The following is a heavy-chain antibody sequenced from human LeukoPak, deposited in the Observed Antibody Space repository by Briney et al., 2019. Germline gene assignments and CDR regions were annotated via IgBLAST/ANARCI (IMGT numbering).Heavy chain of an antibody. CDR3: ARLGPTRYSNDAFDI. D-gene: IGHD1-1*01. CDR2: IYYSGST. Sequence: PSETLSLTCTVSGGSISSYYWSWIRQPPGKGLEWIGYIYYSGSTNYNPSLKSRVTISVDTSKSQFSLKLSSVTAADTAVYYCARLGPTRYSNDAFDIWGQGTMVTVSS. V-gene: IGHV4-59*08. J-gene: IGHJ3*02. CDR1: GGSISSYY.